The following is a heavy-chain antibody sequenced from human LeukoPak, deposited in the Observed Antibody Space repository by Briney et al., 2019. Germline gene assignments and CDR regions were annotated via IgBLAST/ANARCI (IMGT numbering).Heavy chain of an antibody. J-gene: IGHJ3*02. CDR1: GFTFSSYS. D-gene: IGHD4-17*01. CDR3: ARDPTGGATTGGDAFDI. Sequence: GSLRLSCAASGFTFSSYSMNWVRQAPGKGLEWVSSISSSSSYIYYADSVKGRFTISRDNAKNSLYLQMNSLRAEDTALYYCARDPTGGATTGGDAFDIWGQGTMVTVSS. V-gene: IGHV3-21*04. CDR2: ISSSSSYI.